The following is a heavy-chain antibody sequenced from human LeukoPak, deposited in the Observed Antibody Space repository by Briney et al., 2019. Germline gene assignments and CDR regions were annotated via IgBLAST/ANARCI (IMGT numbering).Heavy chain of an antibody. CDR1: GYTFTGYY. CDR3: ASRYNWNYGWFDP. CDR2: INPNSGGT. D-gene: IGHD1-7*01. Sequence: ASVKVSCKASGYTFTGYYMHWVRQAPGQGLEWMGWINPNSGGTNYAQKFQGRVTMTEDTSTDTAYMELSSLRSEDTAVYYCASRYNWNYGWFDPWGQGTLVTVSS. V-gene: IGHV1-2*02. J-gene: IGHJ5*02.